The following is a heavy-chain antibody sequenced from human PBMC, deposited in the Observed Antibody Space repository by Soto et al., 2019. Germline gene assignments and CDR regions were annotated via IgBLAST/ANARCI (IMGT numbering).Heavy chain of an antibody. V-gene: IGHV3-33*01. J-gene: IGHJ4*02. CDR2: IWYDEGTE. CDR3: ARGWIMSIGPEF. Sequence: GGSLRLSCVASGFTFSSYGMHWVRQAPGKGLEWVALIWYDEGTEYYADSVKGRFTISRDNSKNTLYLQMNSLRVEDTAVYYCARGWIMSIGPEFWGLGT. CDR1: GFTFSSYG. D-gene: IGHD2-2*03.